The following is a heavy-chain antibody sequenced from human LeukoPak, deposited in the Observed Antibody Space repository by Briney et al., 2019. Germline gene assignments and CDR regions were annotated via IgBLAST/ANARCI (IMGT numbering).Heavy chain of an antibody. V-gene: IGHV4-59*08. Sequence: SETLSLTCTVSGGSISSHYWSWIRQPPGKGLEWIGYIYNSGSTNYSPSLKSRVTISLDTSKNQFSLHLTSVTAADTAVYFCARDDYGVFDAFDVWGQGTVVTVSS. J-gene: IGHJ3*01. CDR2: IYNSGST. CDR1: GGSISSHY. CDR3: ARDDYGVFDAFDV. D-gene: IGHD3-16*01.